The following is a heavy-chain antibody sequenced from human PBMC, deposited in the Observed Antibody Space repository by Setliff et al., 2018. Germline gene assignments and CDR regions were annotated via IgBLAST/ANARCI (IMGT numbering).Heavy chain of an antibody. V-gene: IGHV4-39*07. J-gene: IGHJ4*02. Sequence: SETLSLTCTVSGGSISSSSYYWGWIRQPPGKGLEWIGNINYSGSTYYNPSLKSRVTISVDTSRNQFSLNLNSVTAADTAVYYCARGGGYYLDLWGQGMLVTVSS. CDR3: ARGGGYYLDL. CDR2: INYSGST. CDR1: GGSISSSSYY. D-gene: IGHD3-10*01.